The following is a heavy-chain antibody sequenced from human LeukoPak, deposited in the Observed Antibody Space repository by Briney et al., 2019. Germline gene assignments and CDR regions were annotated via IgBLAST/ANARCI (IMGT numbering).Heavy chain of an antibody. CDR1: GGSFSGYY. CDR3: AMPDYGSGSFPYMDV. Sequence: SETLSLTCAVYGGSFSGYYWSWIRQPPGKGLEWIGEINHSGGTNYNPSLKSRVTISVDTSKNQFSLKLSSVTAADTAVYYCAMPDYGSGSFPYMDVWGKGTTVTVSS. D-gene: IGHD3-10*01. CDR2: INHSGGT. V-gene: IGHV4-34*01. J-gene: IGHJ6*03.